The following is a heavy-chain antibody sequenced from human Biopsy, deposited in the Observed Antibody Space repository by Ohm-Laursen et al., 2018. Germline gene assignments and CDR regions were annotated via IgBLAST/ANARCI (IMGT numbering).Heavy chain of an antibody. CDR3: ARHGSQGYCTGGSCVDY. CDR1: GGSISGYH. D-gene: IGHD2-15*01. J-gene: IGHJ4*02. Sequence: SDTLSLTWTVSGGSISGYHWSWIRKSPGKGLEWLAYISYTGGITSNPSLNGRATMSLDTSKNQFSLKLSSATAADTAVFYCARHGSQGYCTGGSCVDYWGQGALVTVSS. CDR2: ISYTGGI. V-gene: IGHV4-59*08.